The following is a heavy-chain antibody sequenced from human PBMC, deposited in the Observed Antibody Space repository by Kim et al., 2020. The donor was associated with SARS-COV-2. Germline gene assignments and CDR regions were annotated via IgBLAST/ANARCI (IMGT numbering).Heavy chain of an antibody. V-gene: IGHV4-39*07. Sequence: SETLSLTCTVSGGSISSSSYYWGWIRQPPGKGLEWIGSIYYSGRTYYNPSLKSRVTISVDTSKNQFSLKLSSVTAADTAVYYCARDPSRGGGDAFDIWGQGTMVTVSS. CDR2: IYYSGRT. D-gene: IGHD3-10*01. CDR3: ARDPSRGGGDAFDI. J-gene: IGHJ3*02. CDR1: GGSISSSSYY.